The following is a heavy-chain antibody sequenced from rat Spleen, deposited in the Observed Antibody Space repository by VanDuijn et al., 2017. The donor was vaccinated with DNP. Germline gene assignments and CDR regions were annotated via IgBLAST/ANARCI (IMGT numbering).Heavy chain of an antibody. J-gene: IGHJ2*01. CDR1: GFTFSDHN. D-gene: IGHD1-4*01. CDR3: AGRPPPTRGPFDY. V-gene: IGHV5-7*01. Sequence: EVQLVESGGDLIQPGRSLKLSCAASGFTFSDHNMAWVRQAPKKGLEWVATITYDGSNTYYRDSVKGRFIISRNNARSTLYLQMDSLRSDDTATYYCAGRPPPTRGPFDYWGQGIMVTVSS. CDR2: ITYDGSNT.